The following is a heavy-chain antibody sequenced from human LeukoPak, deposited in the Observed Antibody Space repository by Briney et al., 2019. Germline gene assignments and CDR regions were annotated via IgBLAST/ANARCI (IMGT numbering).Heavy chain of an antibody. D-gene: IGHD6-6*01. V-gene: IGHV1-18*04. CDR1: GYTFTGYY. J-gene: IGHJ4*02. CDR3: ARDLDSAARPGY. Sequence: ASVKVSCKASGYTFTGYYMHWVRQAPGQGLEWMGWISAYNGNTNYAQKLQGRVTMTTDTSTSTAYMELRSLRSDDTAVYYCARDLDSAARPGYWGQGTLVTVSS. CDR2: ISAYNGNT.